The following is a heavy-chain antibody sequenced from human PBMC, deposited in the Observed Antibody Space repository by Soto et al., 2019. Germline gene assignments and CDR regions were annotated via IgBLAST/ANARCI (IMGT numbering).Heavy chain of an antibody. V-gene: IGHV3-23*01. CDR1: GFTFSSYA. CDR3: AKGITGTTNYYYYGMDV. J-gene: IGHJ6*02. Sequence: EVQLLESGGGLVQPGGSLRLSCAASGFTFSSYAMSWVRQAPGKGLEWVSAISGSGGSTYYADSVKGRFTISRDNSKNTLYLQMNSLRAEDTAVYYCAKGITGTTNYYYYGMDVWGQGTTVTASS. D-gene: IGHD1-20*01. CDR2: ISGSGGST.